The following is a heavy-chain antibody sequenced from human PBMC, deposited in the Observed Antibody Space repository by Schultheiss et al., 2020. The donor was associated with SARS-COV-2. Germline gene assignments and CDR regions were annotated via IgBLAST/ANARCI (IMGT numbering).Heavy chain of an antibody. J-gene: IGHJ5*02. Sequence: GGSLRLSCAASGFTFSSYSMNWVRQAPGKGLEWVSSISSSGSTIYYADSVKGRFTISRDNSKNTLYLQMNSLRAEDTAVYYCAITRRAWFDPWGQGTLVTVSS. CDR1: GFTFSSYS. CDR2: ISSSGSTI. V-gene: IGHV3-48*01. CDR3: AITRRAWFDP.